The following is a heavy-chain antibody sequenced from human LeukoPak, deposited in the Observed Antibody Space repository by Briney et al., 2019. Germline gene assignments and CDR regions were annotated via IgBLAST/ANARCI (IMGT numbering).Heavy chain of an antibody. V-gene: IGHV6-1*01. Sequence: SQTLSLTCAISGDSVSSNIAAWNWIRQSPSRGLEWLGRTYYRSKWFNDYAVSVKSRLSMNPDTSKNQFSLQLSPVTPEDTAVYYCAIGTDAFDIWGQGTMVTVSS. CDR3: AIGTDAFDI. CDR2: TYYRSKWFN. CDR1: GDSVSSNIAA. J-gene: IGHJ3*02.